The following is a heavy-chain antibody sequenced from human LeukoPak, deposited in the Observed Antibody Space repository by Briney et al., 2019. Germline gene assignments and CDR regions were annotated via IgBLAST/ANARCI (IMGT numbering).Heavy chain of an antibody. CDR2: IIPILGIA. Sequence: SVKVSCKASGYTFTSYAISWVRQAPGQGLEWMGRIIPILGIANYAQKFQGRVTITADKSTSTAYMELSSLRSEDTAVYYCARDGPFPRQWPPDYWGQGTLVTVSS. CDR3: ARDGPFPRQWPPDY. CDR1: GYTFTSYA. V-gene: IGHV1-69*04. J-gene: IGHJ4*02. D-gene: IGHD6-19*01.